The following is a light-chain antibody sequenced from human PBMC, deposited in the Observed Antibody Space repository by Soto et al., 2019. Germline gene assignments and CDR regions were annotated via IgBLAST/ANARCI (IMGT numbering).Light chain of an antibody. J-gene: IGLJ1*01. CDR1: SSDVGGYNY. CDR2: DVS. Sequence: QSALTQPASVSGSPGHSITISCTGTSSDVGGYNYVSWYQQHPGKAPKLMIYDVSNRPSGVSNRFSGSKSGNTASLTISGIEAEDEADYYCSSYTSSSTLVFGTGTKLTVL. CDR3: SSYTSSSTLV. V-gene: IGLV2-14*01.